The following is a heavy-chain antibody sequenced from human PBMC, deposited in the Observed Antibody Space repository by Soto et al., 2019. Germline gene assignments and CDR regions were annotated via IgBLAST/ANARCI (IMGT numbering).Heavy chain of an antibody. V-gene: IGHV3-30*18. CDR3: AKEVGATTVYYYYYGMDV. J-gene: IGHJ6*02. CDR2: ISYDGSNK. Sequence: GGSLRLSCAASGFTFSSYGMHWVRQAPGKGLEWVAVISYDGSNKYYADSVKGRFTISRDNSKNTLYLQMNSLRAEDTAVYYCAKEVGATTVYYYYYGMDVWGQGTTVTVSS. CDR1: GFTFSSYG. D-gene: IGHD1-26*01.